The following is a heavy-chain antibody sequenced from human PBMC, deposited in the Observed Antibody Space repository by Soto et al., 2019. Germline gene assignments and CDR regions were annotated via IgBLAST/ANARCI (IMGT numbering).Heavy chain of an antibody. D-gene: IGHD5-12*01. CDR1: GYTFTRSG. Sequence: QVQLVQSGAKVKKPGASVKVSCKASGYTFTRSGISWVRQAPGQGLEWMGWISTYNGDTNYAQTFQGRVTMTTDTSTSTVHMEVRSLRSVDTAVYDCAREGVAPYYYYGMDVWGQGTPVTVSS. CDR2: ISTYNGDT. V-gene: IGHV1-18*01. CDR3: AREGVAPYYYYGMDV. J-gene: IGHJ6*02.